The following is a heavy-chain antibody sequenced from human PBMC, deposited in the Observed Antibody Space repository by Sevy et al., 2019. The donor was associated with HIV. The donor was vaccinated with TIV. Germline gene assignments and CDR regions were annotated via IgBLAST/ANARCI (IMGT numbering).Heavy chain of an antibody. CDR3: ARDLPHLLPWELSRGSDY. V-gene: IGHV3-30*04. CDR2: ISHDEIIK. J-gene: IGHJ4*02. CDR1: GFTLSNYA. D-gene: IGHD3-16*01. Sequence: GGSLRLSCAASGFTLSNYAVHWVRQAPGKGLEWVALISHDEIIKDYADSVNGRFTISRDNSKNTIYLQMNSLRADDTAVYYCARDLPHLLPWELSRGSDYWGQGTLVTVSS.